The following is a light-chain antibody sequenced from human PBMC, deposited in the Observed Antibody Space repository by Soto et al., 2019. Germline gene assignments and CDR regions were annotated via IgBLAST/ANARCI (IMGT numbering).Light chain of an antibody. CDR1: QSVSNRY. V-gene: IGKV3-20*01. Sequence: EIVLTQSPGTLSLSPGERATLSCRASQSVSNRYLAWYQQKPGQAPRLLIYGASSRATGIPDRFSGSGSGTDFTLTISRLEPEDFAVYYCQQYDSSWTFGQGTKVEIK. CDR3: QQYDSSWT. J-gene: IGKJ1*01. CDR2: GAS.